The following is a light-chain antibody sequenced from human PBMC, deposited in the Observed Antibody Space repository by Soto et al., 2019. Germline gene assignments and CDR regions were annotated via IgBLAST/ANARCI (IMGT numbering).Light chain of an antibody. J-gene: IGLJ2*01. CDR3: ATWDTSLSGVV. V-gene: IGLV1-51*01. CDR1: RSNIGRNY. Sequence: QSVLTQPPSVSAAPGQKVTISCSGSRSNIGRNYVSWYQQLPGTAPKLLIFDNNERPSGISDRISGSKSGTSATLGITGLQTGDEADYYCATWDTSLSGVVFGGGTKLTVL. CDR2: DNN.